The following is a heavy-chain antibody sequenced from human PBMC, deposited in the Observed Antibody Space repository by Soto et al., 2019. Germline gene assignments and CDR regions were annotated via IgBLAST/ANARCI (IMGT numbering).Heavy chain of an antibody. Sequence: QVQLQQWGAGLLKPSETLSLTCAVYGGSFSGYYWSWIRQPPGKGLEWIGENNHSGSTNYNPSLKRRVTISVDTSKNQFSLKLSCVTAADTAVYYCARGNRGRDGYNSGRGFGYYYYGMDVWGQGTTVTVSS. J-gene: IGHJ6*02. CDR3: ARGNRGRDGYNSGRGFGYYYYGMDV. CDR1: GGSFSGYY. V-gene: IGHV4-34*01. D-gene: IGHD5-12*01. CDR2: NNHSGST.